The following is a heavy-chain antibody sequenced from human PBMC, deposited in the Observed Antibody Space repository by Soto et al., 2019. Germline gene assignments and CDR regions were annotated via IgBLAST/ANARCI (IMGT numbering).Heavy chain of an antibody. D-gene: IGHD3-10*01. Sequence: GGSLRLSCAASGFTFSSYGMHWVRQAPGKGLEWVAVIWYDGSNKYYADSVKGRFTISRDNSKNTLYLQMNSLRAEDTAVYYCARVIVNYYGSGSYISKDAFDIWGQGTMVTVSS. J-gene: IGHJ3*02. V-gene: IGHV3-33*01. CDR3: ARVIVNYYGSGSYISKDAFDI. CDR1: GFTFSSYG. CDR2: IWYDGSNK.